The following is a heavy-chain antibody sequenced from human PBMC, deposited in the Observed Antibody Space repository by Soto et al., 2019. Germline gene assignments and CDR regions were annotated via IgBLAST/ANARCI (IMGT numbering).Heavy chain of an antibody. CDR3: ARAVVAATPFDY. CDR2: ISSSGSTI. Sequence: QVQLVESGGGLVKPGGSLRLSCAASGFTFSDYYLSWIRQAPGKGLEWVSYISSSGSTIYYADSVKGRFTISRDNAKNSLYLQMNSLSGEDTAVYYCARAVVAATPFDYWGQGTLVTVSS. D-gene: IGHD2-15*01. J-gene: IGHJ4*02. V-gene: IGHV3-11*01. CDR1: GFTFSDYY.